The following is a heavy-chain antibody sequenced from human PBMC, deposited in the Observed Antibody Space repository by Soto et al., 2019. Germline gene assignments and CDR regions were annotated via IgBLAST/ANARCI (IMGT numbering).Heavy chain of an antibody. CDR1: GGSISSYY. J-gene: IGHJ6*02. D-gene: IGHD3-3*01. Sequence: TSETLSLTCTVSGGSISSYYWSWIRQPAGKGLEWIGRMYTSGSTNYNPSLKSRVTMSVDTSKNQFSLKLSSVTAADTAVYYCARDVRLTIFGVVTYYYGMDVWGQGTTVTVS. CDR2: MYTSGST. V-gene: IGHV4-4*07. CDR3: ARDVRLTIFGVVTYYYGMDV.